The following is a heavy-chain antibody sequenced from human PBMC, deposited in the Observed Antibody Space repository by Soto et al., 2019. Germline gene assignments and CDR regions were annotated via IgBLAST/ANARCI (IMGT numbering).Heavy chain of an antibody. V-gene: IGHV1-69*12. Sequence: QVQLMQSGAEVKKPGSSVKVSCKASGDTFNSYAGNWVRQAPGQGLEWMGGSIPIFGAANYEQKFQGRVTITADESTSTVYMELRSLRSDDTAVFYCARELRITTAGPRPYDYWGQGTLVTVSS. D-gene: IGHD6-13*01. J-gene: IGHJ4*02. CDR1: GDTFNSYA. CDR3: ARELRITTAGPRPYDY. CDR2: SIPIFGAA.